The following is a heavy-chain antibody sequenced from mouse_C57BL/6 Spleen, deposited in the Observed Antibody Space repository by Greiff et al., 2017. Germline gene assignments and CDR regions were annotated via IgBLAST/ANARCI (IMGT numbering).Heavy chain of an antibody. CDR3: GRSGSSYDWYFDV. CDR2: IYPVSGET. Sequence: QVQLQQSGAELASPGASVTLSCKASGYTFTDHIMNWVKKRPGQGLEWIGRIYPVSGETNYNQKFMGKAPFSVDRSSSTVYMVLNSLTSEDPAVYYFGRSGSSYDWYFDVWGTGTTVTVSS. V-gene: IGHV1-11*01. J-gene: IGHJ1*03. CDR1: GYTFTDHI. D-gene: IGHD1-1*01.